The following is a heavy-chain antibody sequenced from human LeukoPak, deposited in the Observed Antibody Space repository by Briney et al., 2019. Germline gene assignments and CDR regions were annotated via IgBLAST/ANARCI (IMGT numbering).Heavy chain of an antibody. D-gene: IGHD1-7*01. CDR3: TRAVIALELHTVDY. V-gene: IGHV3-49*03. CDR2: IRSKAYGGTT. CDR1: GFTFGDYA. Sequence: PGGSLRLSCTASGFTFGDYAMSWFRQAPGKGLEWVGFIRSKAYGGTTEYAASVKGRFTISRDDSKSIAYLQMNSLKAEDTAVYYCTRAVIALELHTVDYWGQGTLVTVSS. J-gene: IGHJ4*02.